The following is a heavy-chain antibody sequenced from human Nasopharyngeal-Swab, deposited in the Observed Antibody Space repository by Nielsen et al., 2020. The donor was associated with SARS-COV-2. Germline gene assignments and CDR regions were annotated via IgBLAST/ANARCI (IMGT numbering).Heavy chain of an antibody. CDR1: GCSISSSSYY. D-gene: IGHD3-22*01. J-gene: IGHJ4*02. V-gene: IGHV4-39*01. CDR2: IYYSGST. Sequence: SETLSLTCTVSGCSISSSSYYLVWLLPPPWKGLEWIGSIYYSGSTYYNPSLKSRVTISVDTSKNQFSLKLSSVTAADTAVYYCAKQYYYDSSGYDPRSYYVDYWGQGTLVTVSS. CDR3: AKQYYYDSSGYDPRSYYVDY.